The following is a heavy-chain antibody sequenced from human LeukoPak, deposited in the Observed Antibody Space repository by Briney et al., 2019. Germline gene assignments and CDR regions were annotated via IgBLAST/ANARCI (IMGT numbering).Heavy chain of an antibody. V-gene: IGHV3-30*18. CDR1: GFTFSSYG. D-gene: IGHD5-24*01. CDR2: ISYDGSNK. J-gene: IGHJ4*02. CDR3: AKNDPGGRWVQTTYPPDY. Sequence: PGGSLRLSCAASGFTFSSYGMHWVRQAPGKGLEWVAVISYDGSNKYYTDSLKGRFTISRDNSKNTLYLQMNSLRAEDTAVYYCAKNDPGGRWVQTTYPPDYWGQGTLVTVSS.